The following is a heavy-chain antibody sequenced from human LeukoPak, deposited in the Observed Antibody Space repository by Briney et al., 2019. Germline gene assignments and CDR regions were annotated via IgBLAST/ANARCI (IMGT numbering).Heavy chain of an antibody. Sequence: GGSLRLSCAGSGSTFSSSAMSWVRQTPGKGLEWVSSITGNGATTSYSDSVKGRFTISRDNSKNTLSLQMNSLRVEDTAVYYCAKERRRVDTEMVRSYYFENWGQGTLVTVSS. J-gene: IGHJ4*02. CDR2: ITGNGATT. CDR1: GSTFSSSA. D-gene: IGHD5-18*01. CDR3: AKERRRVDTEMVRSYYFEN. V-gene: IGHV3-23*01.